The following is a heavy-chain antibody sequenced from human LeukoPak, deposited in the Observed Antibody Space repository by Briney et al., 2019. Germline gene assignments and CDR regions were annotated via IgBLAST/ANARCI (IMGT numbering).Heavy chain of an antibody. Sequence: GGSLRLSCAASGFTFSSYNLNWVRQAPGKGLEWDSSMTSNNHVYYADSVKGRFTISRDNAKTSLYLQMSSLRAEDTAVYYCARDLDFWSGYQDYWGQGTLVTVSS. D-gene: IGHD3-3*01. V-gene: IGHV3-21*01. CDR1: GFTFSSYN. CDR3: ARDLDFWSGYQDY. CDR2: MTSNNHV. J-gene: IGHJ4*02.